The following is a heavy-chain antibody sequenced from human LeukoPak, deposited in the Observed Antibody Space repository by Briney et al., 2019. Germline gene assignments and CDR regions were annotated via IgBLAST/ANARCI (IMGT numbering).Heavy chain of an antibody. V-gene: IGHV1-2*02. CDR2: INPNSGGT. D-gene: IGHD3-3*01. J-gene: IGHJ6*02. CDR3: ARVGGAVESYYSYYGMDV. CDR1: GYTFTGYY. Sequence: GASVKVSCKASGYTFTGYYMHWVRQAPGQGLEWMGWINPNSGGTNYAQKFQGRVTMTRDTSISTAYMELSRLRSDDTAVYYCARVGGAVESYYSYYGMDVWGQGTTVTVSS.